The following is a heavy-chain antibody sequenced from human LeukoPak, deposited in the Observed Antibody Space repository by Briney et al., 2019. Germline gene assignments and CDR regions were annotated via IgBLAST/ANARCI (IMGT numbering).Heavy chain of an antibody. CDR3: ARAVAVYSGYGK. Sequence: GGSLRLSCAASGFTVSSNYMSWVRQAPGKGLEWVSVIYSGGSTYYADSVKGRFTISRDNSKNTLYLQMNSLRAEDTAVYYCARAVAVYSGYGKWGQGTLVTVSS. CDR1: GFTVSSNY. J-gene: IGHJ4*02. D-gene: IGHD5-12*01. CDR2: IYSGGST. V-gene: IGHV3-66*01.